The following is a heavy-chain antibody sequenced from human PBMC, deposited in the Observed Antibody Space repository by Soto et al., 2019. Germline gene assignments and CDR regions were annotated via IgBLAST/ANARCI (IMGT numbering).Heavy chain of an antibody. Sequence: ASVKVSGKVSGYTLTELSMHWVRQAPGKGLEWMGGFDPEDGETIYAQKFQGRVTMTEDTSTDTAYMELSSLRSEDTAVYYCATVSAAGTITWFDTWRQGTLVTVSS. J-gene: IGHJ5*02. CDR1: GYTLTELS. V-gene: IGHV1-24*01. CDR3: ATVSAAGTITWFDT. CDR2: FDPEDGET. D-gene: IGHD6-19*01.